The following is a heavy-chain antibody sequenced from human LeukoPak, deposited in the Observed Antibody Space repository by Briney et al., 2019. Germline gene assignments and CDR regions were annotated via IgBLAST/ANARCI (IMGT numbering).Heavy chain of an antibody. D-gene: IGHD3-22*01. V-gene: IGHV1-3*01. CDR1: GYTFTSYA. Sequence: GASVKVSCKASGYTFTSYAMHWVRQAPGQRLEWMGWINAGNGNTKYSQKFQGRVSITRDTSASTAYMELSSLRSEDTAVYYCASHDSSGYYYPFDYWGQGTLVTVSS. CDR3: ASHDSSGYYYPFDY. J-gene: IGHJ4*02. CDR2: INAGNGNT.